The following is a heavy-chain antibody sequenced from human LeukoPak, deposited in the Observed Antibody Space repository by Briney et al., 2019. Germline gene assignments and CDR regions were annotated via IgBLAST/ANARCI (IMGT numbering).Heavy chain of an antibody. CDR1: GGSISSYY. V-gene: IGHV4-4*07. D-gene: IGHD3-10*01. CDR3: ARKYYYTSGNYYDF. J-gene: IGHJ4*02. CDR2: IYTSGST. Sequence: PSETLSLTCAVSGGSISSYYWSWIRQPAGKGLEWIGRIYTSGSTNYNPSFKSRVTMSVDTSKNQFSLKLRSVTAADTAVYYCARKYYYTSGNYYDFWGQGTLVTVSS.